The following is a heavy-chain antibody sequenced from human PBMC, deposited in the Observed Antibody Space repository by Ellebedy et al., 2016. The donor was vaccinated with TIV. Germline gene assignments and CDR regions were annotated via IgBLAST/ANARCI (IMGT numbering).Heavy chain of an antibody. CDR3: ARDIRGGEDY. CDR1: GFTFSSYW. CDR2: IKKDGSEK. J-gene: IGHJ4*02. D-gene: IGHD3-3*02. Sequence: GGSLRLXXAASGFTFSSYWMSWVRQAPGKGLEWVANIKKDGSEKYYVDSVKGRFTISRDNAKNSLYLQMNSLRAEDTAVYYCARDIRGGEDYWGQGNLVTVSS. V-gene: IGHV3-7*01.